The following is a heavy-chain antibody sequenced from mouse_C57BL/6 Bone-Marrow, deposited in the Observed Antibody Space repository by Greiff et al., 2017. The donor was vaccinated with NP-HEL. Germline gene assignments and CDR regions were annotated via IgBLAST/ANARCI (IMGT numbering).Heavy chain of an antibody. J-gene: IGHJ4*01. D-gene: IGHD2-4*01. CDR3: ARIHYDYDWAMDY. CDR1: GYTFTSYW. CDR2: IDPSDSYT. Sequence: QVQLQQPGAELVMPGASVKLSCKASGYTFTSYWMHWVKQRPGQGLEWIGEIDPSDSYTNYNQKFKGKSTLTVDKSSSTAYMQLSSLTSEDSAVYYCARIHYDYDWAMDYWGQGTSVTVSS. V-gene: IGHV1-69*01.